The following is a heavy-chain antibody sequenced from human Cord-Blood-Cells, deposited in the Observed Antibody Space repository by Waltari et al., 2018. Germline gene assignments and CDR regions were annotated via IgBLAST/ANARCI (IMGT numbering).Heavy chain of an antibody. V-gene: IGHV1-46*01. D-gene: IGHD3-3*01. J-gene: IGHJ4*02. CDR3: ARGGYYDFWSGYLYYFDY. Sequence: QVQLVQSGAEVKKPGASVKVSCKASGYTFTSYYMHWVRQAPGQGLEWMGIINPSGGSTSYAQKFQGRVTMTRDTSTITVYMELSSLRSEDTAVYYCARGGYYDFWSGYLYYFDYWGQGTLVTVSS. CDR2: INPSGGST. CDR1: GYTFTSYY.